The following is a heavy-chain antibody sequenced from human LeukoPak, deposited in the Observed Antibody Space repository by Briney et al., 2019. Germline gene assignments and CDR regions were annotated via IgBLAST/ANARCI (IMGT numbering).Heavy chain of an antibody. V-gene: IGHV5-51*01. CDR3: ARAPDSSGYYPDY. CDR1: AYSFTNFW. CDR2: IYLGDSDT. Sequence: GESLKISCKDSAYSFTNFWIGWVRQMPGKGLEWMGIIYLGDSDTRYSPSFQGQVTISADKSISTAYLQWSSLKASDTAMYYCARAPDSSGYYPDYGGQGTLVTVHS. D-gene: IGHD3-22*01. J-gene: IGHJ4*02.